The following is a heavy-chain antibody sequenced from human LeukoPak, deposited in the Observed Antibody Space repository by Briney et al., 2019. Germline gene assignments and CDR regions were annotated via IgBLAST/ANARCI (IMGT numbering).Heavy chain of an antibody. D-gene: IGHD3-10*02. CDR3: AREPPMVGDYYYGMDV. Sequence: PGGSLRPSCAVSGFTVSNYYMHWVRQAPGKGLEWVSVIYRGGSKYYADSVKGRFIISRDHSNNMLDLQLNSLRAEDTAVYYCAREPPMVGDYYYGMDVWGQGTTVTVSS. J-gene: IGHJ6*02. CDR1: GFTVSNYY. CDR2: IYRGGSK. V-gene: IGHV3-66*01.